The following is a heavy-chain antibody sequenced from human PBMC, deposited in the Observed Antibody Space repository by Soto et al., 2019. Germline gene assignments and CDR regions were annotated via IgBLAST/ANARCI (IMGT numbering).Heavy chain of an antibody. CDR1: GYTFTSYG. CDR3: ARDLHREWWLVPIYYMDV. D-gene: IGHD6-19*01. CDR2: ISAYNGNT. V-gene: IGHV1-18*01. J-gene: IGHJ6*03. Sequence: ASVKVSCKASGYTFTSYGISWVRQAPGQGLEWMGWISAYNGNTNYAQKLQGRVTMTTDTSTSTAYMELRSLRSDDTAVYYCARDLHREWWLVPIYYMDVWGKGTTVTVSS.